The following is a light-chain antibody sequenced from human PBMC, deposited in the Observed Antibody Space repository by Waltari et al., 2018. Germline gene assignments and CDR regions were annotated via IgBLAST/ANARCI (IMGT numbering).Light chain of an antibody. CDR1: QSVLYSSNNKNY. J-gene: IGKJ1*01. Sequence: IVMTQSPNSLAVSLGERATIHCKSSQSVLYSSNNKNYLAWYQQKPGQPPKLLIYWASNRESGVPDRFGGSGSGTDFTLTISSLQAEDVAVYYCQQYYGTPLWTFGQGTKVEIK. CDR2: WAS. CDR3: QQYYGTPLWT. V-gene: IGKV4-1*01.